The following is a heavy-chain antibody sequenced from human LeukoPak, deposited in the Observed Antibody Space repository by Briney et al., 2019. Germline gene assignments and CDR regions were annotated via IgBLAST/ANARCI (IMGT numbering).Heavy chain of an antibody. D-gene: IGHD1-26*01. CDR1: GFTFSDYA. J-gene: IGHJ4*02. Sequence: PGGSLRLSCAASGFTFSDYAMHWVRQAPGKGLEWVAVISYDGSNKFYADFVKGRFTISRDNSKNTLYMQTNSLRAADTAVYYCARGNSGSHFDYWGQGTLVTVSS. CDR2: ISYDGSNK. V-gene: IGHV3-30-3*01. CDR3: ARGNSGSHFDY.